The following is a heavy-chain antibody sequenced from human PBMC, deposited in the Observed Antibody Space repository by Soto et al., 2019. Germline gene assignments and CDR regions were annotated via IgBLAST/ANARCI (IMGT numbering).Heavy chain of an antibody. V-gene: IGHV3-74*01. D-gene: IGHD2-21*01. CDR1: GFTFSSYC. CDR2: INPDGSAT. J-gene: IGHJ4*02. Sequence: PGGSLRRSCAASGFTFSSYCMHWVRQAPGKGLVWVSRINPDGSATNYADSVKGRFTISRDNAKNTLYLQMNSLRAEDTAVFYCGRGGSDSPMAPGYRGQGTLVTVSS. CDR3: GRGGSDSPMAPGY.